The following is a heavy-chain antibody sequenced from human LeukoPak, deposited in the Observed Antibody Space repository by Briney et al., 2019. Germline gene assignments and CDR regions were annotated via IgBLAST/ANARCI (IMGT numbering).Heavy chain of an antibody. CDR1: GGSISSYY. V-gene: IGHV4-4*07. CDR3: ARYGSGSYLDPFDI. Sequence: SETLSLTCTVSGGSISSYYWGWIRQPAGKGLEWIGRIYTSGSTNYNPSLRSRVNMSIDTSKNQFSLKVISVTAADTAVYYCARYGSGSYLDPFDIWGQGTMVIVSS. J-gene: IGHJ3*02. CDR2: IYTSGST. D-gene: IGHD3-10*01.